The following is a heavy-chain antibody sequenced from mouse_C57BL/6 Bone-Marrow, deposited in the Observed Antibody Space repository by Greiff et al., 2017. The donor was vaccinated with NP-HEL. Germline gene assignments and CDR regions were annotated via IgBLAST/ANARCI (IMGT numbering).Heavy chain of an antibody. CDR2: ISNLAYSI. CDR1: GFTFSDYG. J-gene: IGHJ1*03. D-gene: IGHD1-1*01. V-gene: IGHV5-15*01. CDR3: ARQGITTVVAYWYFDV. Sequence: VQLKESGGGLVQPGGSLKLSCAASGFTFSDYGMAWVRQAPRKGPEWVAFISNLAYSIYYADTVTGRFTISRENAKNTLYLEMSSLRSEDTAMYYCARQGITTVVAYWYFDVWGTGTTVTVSS.